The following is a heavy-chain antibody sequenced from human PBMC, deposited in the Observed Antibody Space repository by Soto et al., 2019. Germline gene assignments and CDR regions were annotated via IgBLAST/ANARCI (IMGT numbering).Heavy chain of an antibody. Sequence: SETLSLTCTVSGGSISSGGYYWTWIRKPPGKGLEWIGSIYYSGSTYYNPSLKSRVTISVDTSKNQFSLKLSSVTAADTAVYYCMLGSGWKDFDYWGQGTLVTVSS. J-gene: IGHJ4*02. D-gene: IGHD3-22*01. CDR3: MLGSGWKDFDY. V-gene: IGHV4-39*01. CDR1: GGSISSGGYY. CDR2: IYYSGST.